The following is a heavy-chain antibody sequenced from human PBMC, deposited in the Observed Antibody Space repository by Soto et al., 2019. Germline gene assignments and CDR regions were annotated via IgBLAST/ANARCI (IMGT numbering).Heavy chain of an antibody. CDR2: ISGSGST. Sequence: GGSLRLSCAASGFTFSSYAMSWVRQAPGKGLEWVSAISGSGSTYYADSVKGRFTISRDNSKNTLYLQMNSLRAEDTAVYYCAKERRWYYYGMDVWGQGTTVTVSS. J-gene: IGHJ6*02. CDR1: GFTFSSYA. V-gene: IGHV3-23*01. CDR3: AKERRWYYYGMDV. D-gene: IGHD2-15*01.